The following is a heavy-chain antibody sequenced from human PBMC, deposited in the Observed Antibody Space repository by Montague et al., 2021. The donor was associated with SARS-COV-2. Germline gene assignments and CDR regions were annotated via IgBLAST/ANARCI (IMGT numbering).Heavy chain of an antibody. V-gene: IGHV3-23*01. D-gene: IGHD3-9*01. CDR2: IGGSGDYT. J-gene: IGHJ4*02. Sequence: SLRLSCAASGFTFNRYAMSWVRQAPGKGLEWVSGIGGSGDYTHYXXSLRVRFTISRDNSKNTLFLQLDNLRADDTAVYYCANHGGLLRTLDWSYWGQGTLVTVSS. CDR1: GFTFNRYA. CDR3: ANHGGLLRTLDWSY.